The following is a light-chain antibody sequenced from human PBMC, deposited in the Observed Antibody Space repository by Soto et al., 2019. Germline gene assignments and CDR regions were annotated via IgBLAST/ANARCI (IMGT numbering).Light chain of an antibody. CDR1: QSVSSN. CDR2: GAS. J-gene: IGKJ5*01. CDR3: QQYTSSLIT. Sequence: EIVLTQSPATLSLPPGERATLSCRASQSVSSNLVWYQQKPGQAPRLLIYGASGRATGIPDRFSGSGSGTDFTLTISRLEPEDFAVYYCQQYTSSLITFGQGTRLEI. V-gene: IGKV3-20*01.